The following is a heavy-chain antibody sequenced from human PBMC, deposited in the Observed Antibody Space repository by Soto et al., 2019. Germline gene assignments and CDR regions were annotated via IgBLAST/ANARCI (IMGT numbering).Heavy chain of an antibody. CDR2: ISRSSTGI. D-gene: IGHD3-10*01. CDR3: ARAVTWGLDV. CDR1: GFTFSLYS. V-gene: IGHV3-48*02. Sequence: EVQLVESGGGLVQPGGTLRLSCAASGFTFSLYSMSWVRQAPGKGLEWVSYISRSSTGIHYAVSVKGRFTISRDDATNSMHLQMNSLRDGDTAVYYCARAVTWGLDVWGQGTTVSISS. J-gene: IGHJ6*02.